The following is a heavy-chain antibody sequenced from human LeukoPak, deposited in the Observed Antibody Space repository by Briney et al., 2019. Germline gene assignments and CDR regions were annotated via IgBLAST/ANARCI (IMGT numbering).Heavy chain of an antibody. CDR2: ISGSGGST. CDR3: AKKSVGELSY. J-gene: IGHJ4*02. D-gene: IGHD3-10*01. V-gene: IGHV3-23*01. CDR1: GFAFSSYA. Sequence: GGSLRLSCAASGFAFSSYAMSWVRQAPGKGLEWVSAISGSGGSTYYADSVKGRLTISRDNSKNTLYLQMNSLRAEDTAVYYCAKKSVGELSYWGQGTLVTVSS.